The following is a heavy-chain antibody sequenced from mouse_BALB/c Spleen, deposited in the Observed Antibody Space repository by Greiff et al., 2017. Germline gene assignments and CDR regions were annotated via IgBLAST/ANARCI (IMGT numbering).Heavy chain of an antibody. CDR1: GFNIKDTY. J-gene: IGHJ3*01. V-gene: IGHV14-3*02. CDR2: IDPANGNT. CDR3: AMITWFAY. D-gene: IGHD2-4*01. Sequence: VQLQQPGAELVKPGASVKLSCTASGFNIKDTYMHWVKQRPEQGLEWIGRIDPANGNTKYDPKFQGKATITADTSSNTAYLQLSSLTSEDTAVYYCAMITWFAYWGQGTLVTVSA.